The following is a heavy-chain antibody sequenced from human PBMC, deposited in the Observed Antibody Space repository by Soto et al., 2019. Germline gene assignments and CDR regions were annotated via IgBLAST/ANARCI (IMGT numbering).Heavy chain of an antibody. CDR1: GYSFPSYW. D-gene: IGHD3-22*01. CDR2: IYPGDSDT. CDR3: ARREDSSGYYGFDA. Sequence: KISCKGSGYSFPSYWIGWVRQMPGKGLEWMGIIYPGDSDTRYSTSYQGQITISADKSISTADLQWSSLKASDTAMYYCARREDSSGYYGFDAWGQGTMVTVSS. J-gene: IGHJ5*01. V-gene: IGHV5-51*01.